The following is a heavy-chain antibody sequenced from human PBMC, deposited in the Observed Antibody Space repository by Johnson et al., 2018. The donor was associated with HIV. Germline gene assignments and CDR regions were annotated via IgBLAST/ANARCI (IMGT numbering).Heavy chain of an antibody. CDR2: ISYDGSNK. J-gene: IGHJ3*02. Sequence: QVQLVESGGGVVQPGRSLRLSCAASGFTFSSYAMHWVRQAPGKGLEWVAVISYDGSNKYQADSVKGRFTISRDNSKNTLYLQMNSLRAEDTAVYYCARDLGNWDSPRSAFDIWGQGTMVTVSS. D-gene: IGHD1/OR15-1a*01. V-gene: IGHV3-30*04. CDR3: ARDLGNWDSPRSAFDI. CDR1: GFTFSSYA.